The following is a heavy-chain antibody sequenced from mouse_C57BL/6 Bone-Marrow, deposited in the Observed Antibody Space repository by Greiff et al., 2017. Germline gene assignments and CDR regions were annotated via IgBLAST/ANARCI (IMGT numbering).Heavy chain of an antibody. V-gene: IGHV1-72*01. CDR3: ARGGLITTGDY. Sequence: QVQLQQPGAELVKPGASVKLSCKASGYTFTSYWMHWVKQRPGRGLEWIGRIDPNSGGTTYNETVKSKATRTVEKPASTAYMKLSSLTSEDSAVYYVARGGLITTGDYWGQGTTLTVSS. J-gene: IGHJ2*01. CDR2: IDPNSGGT. D-gene: IGHD1-1*01. CDR1: GYTFTSYW.